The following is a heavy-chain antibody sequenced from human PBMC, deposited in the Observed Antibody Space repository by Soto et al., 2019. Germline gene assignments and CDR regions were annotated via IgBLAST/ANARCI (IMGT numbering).Heavy chain of an antibody. J-gene: IGHJ3*01. V-gene: IGHV4-59*01. CDR1: GGSISSYY. D-gene: IGHD3-22*01. Sequence: QVQLQESGPGLVKPSETLSLTCTVSGGSISSYYWSWIRQPPGKGLEWSGYIYYSGSTNYNPSLKSRVTISVDTSKNQFPLKLSSVTAADTAVYYCARDPDSSGYYSGAFDLWGQGTMVTVSS. CDR2: IYYSGST. CDR3: ARDPDSSGYYSGAFDL.